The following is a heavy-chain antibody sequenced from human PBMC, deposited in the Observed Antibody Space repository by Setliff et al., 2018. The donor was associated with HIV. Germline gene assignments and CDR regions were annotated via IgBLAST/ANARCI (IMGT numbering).Heavy chain of an antibody. Sequence: PGGSLRLSCAASGFTFSTYTMNWVRQAPGRGLEWVSSISGNSNYIYYAVSVKCRFTLSRYNAKHSLYLQMNSLRAEDTAVYYCARDTNSYGPSDNWGQGTLVTVSS. CDR3: ARDTNSYGPSDN. CDR2: ISGNSNYI. J-gene: IGHJ4*02. V-gene: IGHV3-21*01. CDR1: GFTFSTYT. D-gene: IGHD5-18*01.